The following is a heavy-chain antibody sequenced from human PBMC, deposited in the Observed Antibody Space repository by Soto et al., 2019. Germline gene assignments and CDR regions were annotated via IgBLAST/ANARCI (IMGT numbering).Heavy chain of an antibody. J-gene: IGHJ4*02. Sequence: SETLSLTCTVSGGSISSSSYYWGWIRQPPGKGLEWIGSIYYSGSTYYNPSLKSRVTISVDTSKNQFSLKLSSVTAADTAVYYCAKHTAMVIFNYRAQGTPVPVSA. CDR2: IYYSGST. V-gene: IGHV4-39*01. CDR3: AKHTAMVIFNY. CDR1: GGSISSSSYY. D-gene: IGHD5-18*01.